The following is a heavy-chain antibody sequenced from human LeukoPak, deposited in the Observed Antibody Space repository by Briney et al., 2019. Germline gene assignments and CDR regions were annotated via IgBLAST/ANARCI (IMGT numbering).Heavy chain of an antibody. Sequence: GASVKVSCKASGYTFTTYSMNWVRQAPGQGLEWMGWINTDTGNPTYAQGFTGRFVFSLDTSVSTAYLQISSLKAEDTAVYYCARGMGGSYSLYYFDFWGQGTLVTVSS. CDR1: GYTFTTYS. CDR3: ARGMGGSYSLYYFDF. J-gene: IGHJ4*02. D-gene: IGHD1-26*01. CDR2: INTDTGNP. V-gene: IGHV7-4-1*02.